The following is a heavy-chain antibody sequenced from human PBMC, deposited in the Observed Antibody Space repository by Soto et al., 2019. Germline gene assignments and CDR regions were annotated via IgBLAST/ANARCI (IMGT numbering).Heavy chain of an antibody. Sequence: QVQVVQSGVEVRRPGSSVKVSCKASGDTFKNCVISWVRQATGQGLEWMGGIIPLFGTTDFAQRFQCRLTITTDESTSTAYMEMSRLRSEDPATYYFAAELGFGKLSVVWGQGNTVIVSS. D-gene: IGHD7-27*01. CDR1: GDTFKNCV. V-gene: IGHV1-69*01. CDR3: AAELGFGKLSVV. J-gene: IGHJ6*02. CDR2: IIPLFGTT.